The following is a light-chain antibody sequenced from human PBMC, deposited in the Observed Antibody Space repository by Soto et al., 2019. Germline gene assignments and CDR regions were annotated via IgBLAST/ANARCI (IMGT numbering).Light chain of an antibody. CDR3: QQYGSSPYT. V-gene: IGKV3-20*01. CDR1: QSVSSSY. Sequence: ESVLTQSPGTLSLSPGERATLSCRASQSVSSSYLAWYQQKPGQAPRLLIYGASSRATGITDRFSGSGSGTDFTLTISILEPEDFAVYYCQQYGSSPYTFGQGTKLEIK. CDR2: GAS. J-gene: IGKJ2*01.